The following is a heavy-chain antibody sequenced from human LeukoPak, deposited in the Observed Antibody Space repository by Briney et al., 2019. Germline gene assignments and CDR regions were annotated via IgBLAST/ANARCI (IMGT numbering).Heavy chain of an antibody. V-gene: IGHV1-2*02. J-gene: IGHJ6*03. CDR3: ARDGIAAAGISGAYYMDV. Sequence: GASVKVSCTASGYSFSDYYIHWLRQAPGQGLEWMGWINPKSGGTNYAQKFQGRVTMTRDTSISTAYMELSRLRSDDTAVYYCARDGIAAAGISGAYYMDVWGKGTTVTISS. CDR1: GYSFSDYY. D-gene: IGHD6-13*01. CDR2: INPKSGGT.